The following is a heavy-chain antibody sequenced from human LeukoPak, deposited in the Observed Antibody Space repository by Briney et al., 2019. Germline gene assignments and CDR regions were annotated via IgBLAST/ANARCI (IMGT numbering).Heavy chain of an antibody. Sequence: SETLSLTCTVSGGSLSSYYWSWIRQPPGKGLERIGYIYYSGSTNYNPSLKSRVTISVDTSKNQFSLKLSSVTAADTAVYYCARGRDFYYGSGSPYFDYWGQGTLVTVSS. CDR3: ARGRDFYYGSGSPYFDY. V-gene: IGHV4-59*01. CDR1: GGSLSSYY. D-gene: IGHD3-10*01. J-gene: IGHJ4*02. CDR2: IYYSGST.